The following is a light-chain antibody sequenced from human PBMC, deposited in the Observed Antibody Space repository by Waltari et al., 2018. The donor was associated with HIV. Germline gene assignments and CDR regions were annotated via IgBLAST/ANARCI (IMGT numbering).Light chain of an antibody. Sequence: EIVLTQSPGTLSLSPGERGTLSCRASQSVSRNYLAWYQQKPGQAPRLLIHGASTRATGVPDRFSGSGSGTEFTLTISRPEPEDFAVYYCQLYGSSRWTFGQGTKVEIK. J-gene: IGKJ1*01. CDR2: GAS. CDR1: QSVSRNY. CDR3: QLYGSSRWT. V-gene: IGKV3-20*01.